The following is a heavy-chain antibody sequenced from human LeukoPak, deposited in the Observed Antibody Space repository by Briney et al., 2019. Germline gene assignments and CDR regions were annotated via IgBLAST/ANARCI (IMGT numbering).Heavy chain of an antibody. D-gene: IGHD6-19*01. CDR3: AKARLQWLVLIMAGYFDL. CDR1: GFTFSSYG. CDR2: IRYDGSNK. Sequence: HAGGSLRLSCAASGFTFSSYGMHWVRQAPGKGLEWVAFIRYDGSNKYYADSVKGRFTISRDNSKNTLYLQMNSLRAEDTAVYYCAKARLQWLVLIMAGYFDLWGRGTLVTVSS. J-gene: IGHJ2*01. V-gene: IGHV3-30*02.